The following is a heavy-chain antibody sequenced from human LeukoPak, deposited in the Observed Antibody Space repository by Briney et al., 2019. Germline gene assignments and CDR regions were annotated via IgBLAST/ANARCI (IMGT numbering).Heavy chain of an antibody. J-gene: IGHJ4*02. CDR3: ARGSYSSSHYFDY. CDR1: GFTVSSNY. D-gene: IGHD6-13*01. CDR2: IYSGGST. V-gene: IGHV3-66*01. Sequence: GGSLRLSCAASGFTVSSNYMSWVRQAPGKGLEWVSVIYSGGSTYYADSVKGRFTISRDNSKNTLYLQMNSLRAEDTAVYYCARGSYSSSHYFDYWGQGTLVTVSS.